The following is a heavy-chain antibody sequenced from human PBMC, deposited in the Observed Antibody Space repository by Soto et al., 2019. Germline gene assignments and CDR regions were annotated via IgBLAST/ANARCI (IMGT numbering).Heavy chain of an antibody. CDR2: VYFSGNT. J-gene: IGHJ5*02. V-gene: IGHV4-59*08. Sequence: SETLSLTCTVSGGSLSSYYWTWIRQSPGKGLEWIGYVYFSGNTNYNPSLKSRVTISIDTSNNQFSLRLASVTETDTTFYYCGSVRPSGYVLSWGPGTLVTVSS. D-gene: IGHD6-25*01. CDR3: GSVRPSGYVLS. CDR1: GGSLSSYY.